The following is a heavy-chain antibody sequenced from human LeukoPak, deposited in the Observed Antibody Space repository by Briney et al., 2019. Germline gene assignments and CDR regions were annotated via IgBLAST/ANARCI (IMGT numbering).Heavy chain of an antibody. Sequence: GASVKVFCKASGYTFTGYYMHWVRQAPGQGLEWMGWINPNSGGTNYAQKFQGRVTMTRDTSISTAYMELSRLRSDDTAVYYCARDSENYYDSSGYRDWGQGTLVTASS. CDR1: GYTFTGYY. D-gene: IGHD3-22*01. CDR3: ARDSENYYDSSGYRD. J-gene: IGHJ4*02. CDR2: INPNSGGT. V-gene: IGHV1-2*02.